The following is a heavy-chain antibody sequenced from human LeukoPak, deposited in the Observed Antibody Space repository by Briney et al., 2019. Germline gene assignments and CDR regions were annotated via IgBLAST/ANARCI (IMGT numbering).Heavy chain of an antibody. CDR1: GFSFDDYA. CDR3: AKGPFGYSSGWYWYFDY. J-gene: IGHJ4*02. V-gene: IGHV3-9*01. Sequence: GGSLRLSCVASGFSFDDYAMHWVRQAPGKGLEWVSGVSWDGNNIGYADSVKGRFTISRDNSKNTLYLQMNSLRAEDTAVYYCAKGPFGYSSGWYWYFDYWGQGTLVTVSS. CDR2: VSWDGNNI. D-gene: IGHD6-19*01.